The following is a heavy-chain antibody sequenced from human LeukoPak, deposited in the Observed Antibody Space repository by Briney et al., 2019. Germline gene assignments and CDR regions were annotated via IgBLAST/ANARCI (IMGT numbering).Heavy chain of an antibody. CDR2: IYYSGST. J-gene: IGHJ5*02. D-gene: IGHD2-2*01. Sequence: PSETLSLTCTVSGGSISSHYWSWIRQSPGKGLEWIGYIYYSGSTNDNPSLKSRVTISLDTSKNQFSLKLSSVTAADTAVYYCARDMGYCSNLSCHPWFDPWGQGTLVTVSS. CDR1: GGSISSHY. CDR3: ARDMGYCSNLSCHPWFDP. V-gene: IGHV4-59*11.